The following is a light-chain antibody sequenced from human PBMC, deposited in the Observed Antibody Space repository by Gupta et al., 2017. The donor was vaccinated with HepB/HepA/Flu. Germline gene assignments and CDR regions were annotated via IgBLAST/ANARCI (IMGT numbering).Light chain of an antibody. V-gene: IGKV3-15*01. CDR3: EQYNNWPLLT. CDR2: GAP. CDR1: QSVSSN. J-gene: IGKJ4*01. Sequence: IVMTPSPATLSVSPGERATLSCRASQSVSSNLDWYQQKPGQAPRLLIYGAPTRATGITARFSGSGSGTEFSLTISSMQSEDFAVYYCEQYNNWPLLTFGGGTKVEIK.